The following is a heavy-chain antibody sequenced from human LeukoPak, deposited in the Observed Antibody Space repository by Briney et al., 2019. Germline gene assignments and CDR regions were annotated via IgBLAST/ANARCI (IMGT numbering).Heavy chain of an antibody. J-gene: IGHJ3*02. CDR1: GGSFSSYY. Sequence: PSETLSLTCAVYGGSFSSYYWSWIRQPPGKGLEWIGHIYYSGRTNYNPSLKSRVTISVDTSKNHFSLRLSSVTAADTAVYYCAREGDTYAFDIWGQGTMVTVSS. D-gene: IGHD3-16*01. CDR3: AREGDTYAFDI. CDR2: IYYSGRT. V-gene: IGHV4-59*01.